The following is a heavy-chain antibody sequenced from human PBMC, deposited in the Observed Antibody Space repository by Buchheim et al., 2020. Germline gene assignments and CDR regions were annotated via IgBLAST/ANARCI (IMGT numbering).Heavy chain of an antibody. Sequence: QVQLVESGGGVVQPGRSLRLSCAASGFTFSSYAMHWVRQAPGKGLEWVAVISYDGSNKYYADSVKGRFTISRDNSKNTLYLQMNSLRAEDTAVYYCAKDRDTRRYIVLMVGMDVWGQGTT. CDR1: GFTFSSYA. D-gene: IGHD2-8*01. CDR2: ISYDGSNK. V-gene: IGHV3-30-3*01. CDR3: AKDRDTRRYIVLMVGMDV. J-gene: IGHJ6*02.